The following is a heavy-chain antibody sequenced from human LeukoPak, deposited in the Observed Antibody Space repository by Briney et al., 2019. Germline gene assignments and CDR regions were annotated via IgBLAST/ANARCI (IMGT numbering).Heavy chain of an antibody. D-gene: IGHD2-2*01. J-gene: IGHJ6*03. V-gene: IGHV4-34*01. Sequence: SETLSLTCAVYGGSFSGYYWSWIRQPPGKGLEWIGEINHSGSTNYNPSLKSRVTISVDTSKNQFSLKLSSVTAADTAVYYCARGRAVVVPACNYYYYMDVWGKGTTVTVSS. CDR3: ARGRAVVVPACNYYYYMDV. CDR1: GGSFSGYY. CDR2: INHSGST.